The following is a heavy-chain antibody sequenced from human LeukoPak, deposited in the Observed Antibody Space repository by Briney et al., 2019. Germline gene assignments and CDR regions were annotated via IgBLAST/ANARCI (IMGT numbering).Heavy chain of an antibody. CDR3: AAGYSSGWYGLVFDY. J-gene: IGHJ4*02. CDR2: ISSSGSTI. V-gene: IGHV3-11*04. CDR1: GFTFSDYY. D-gene: IGHD6-19*01. Sequence: GGSLRLSCAASGFTFSDYYMSWIRQAPGKGLEWVSYISSSGSTIYYADSVKGRFTISRDNAKNSLYLQMNSLRAEDTAVYYCAAGYSSGWYGLVFDYWGQGTLVTVSS.